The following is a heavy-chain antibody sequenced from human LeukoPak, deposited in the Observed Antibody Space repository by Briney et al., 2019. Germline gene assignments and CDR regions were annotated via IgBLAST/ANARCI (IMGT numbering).Heavy chain of an antibody. V-gene: IGHV4-59*08. D-gene: IGHD3-10*01. CDR1: GGSISSYY. J-gene: IGHJ3*02. CDR3: ACPQRSGSGSYYNAAFDI. CDR2: IYYSGST. Sequence: PSETLSLTCTVSGGSISSYYWSWIRQPPGKGLEWIGYIYYSGSTNYNPSLKSRVTISVDTSKNQFSLKLSSVTAADTAVYYCACPQRSGSGSYYNAAFDIWGQGTMVTVSS.